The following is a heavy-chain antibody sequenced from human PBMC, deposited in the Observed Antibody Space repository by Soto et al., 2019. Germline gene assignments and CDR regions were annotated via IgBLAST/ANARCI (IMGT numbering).Heavy chain of an antibody. V-gene: IGHV3-74*01. D-gene: IGHD6-19*01. J-gene: IGHJ6*02. Sequence: GGSLRLSCTASEFTFSDYWMHWVRQAPGKGLVWVSRINYDGSSITYADSVKGRFTISRDNAKNTLYLQMSSLRAEDTALYYCARGGAVTASAGMDVWGQGTTVTVSS. CDR3: ARGGAVTASAGMDV. CDR1: EFTFSDYW. CDR2: INYDGSSI.